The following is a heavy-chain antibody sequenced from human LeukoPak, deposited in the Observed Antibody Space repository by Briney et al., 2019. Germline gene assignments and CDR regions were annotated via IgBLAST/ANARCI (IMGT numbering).Heavy chain of an antibody. J-gene: IGHJ4*02. CDR1: RFTFSSYA. CDR2: ISGSGSRT. V-gene: IGHV3-23*01. Sequence: GGSLRLSCAASRFTFSSYAMSWVRQAPGQGLEWVSAISGSGSRTYYADSVKGRFTISRDNSKNTLHLQMNSLRAEDTAVYYCAKEASYSYGHYWGQGTLVTVSS. CDR3: AKEASYSYGHY. D-gene: IGHD5-18*01.